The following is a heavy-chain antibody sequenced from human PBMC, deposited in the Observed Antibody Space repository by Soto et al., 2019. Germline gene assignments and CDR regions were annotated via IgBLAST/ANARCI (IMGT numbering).Heavy chain of an antibody. CDR2: ITPMFGTI. CDR3: ARLRRETFLNDAFDI. Sequence: QVQLVQSGAEVKKPGSSVKVSCKASGTFKSYSITWVRQAPGQGLEWMGVITPMFGTINYAQKFQGRVTITADESTNTAYMELSSLRSGDTAVYYCARLRRETFLNDAFDIWGPGTIVTVSS. CDR1: GTFKSYS. J-gene: IGHJ3*02. V-gene: IGHV1-69*01.